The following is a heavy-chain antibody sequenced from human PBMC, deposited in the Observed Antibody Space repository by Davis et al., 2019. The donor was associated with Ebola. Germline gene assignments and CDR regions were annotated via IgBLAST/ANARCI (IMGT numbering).Heavy chain of an antibody. CDR2: ISSSSSYI. CDR3: ARASITMIVTNWFDP. V-gene: IGHV3-21*01. J-gene: IGHJ5*02. Sequence: GESLKISCAASGFTFSSYSMNWVRQAPGKGLEWVSSISSSSSYIYYADSVKGRFTISRDNAKNSLYLQMNSLRAEDTAVYYCARASITMIVTNWFDPWGQGTLVTVSS. CDR1: GFTFSSYS. D-gene: IGHD3-22*01.